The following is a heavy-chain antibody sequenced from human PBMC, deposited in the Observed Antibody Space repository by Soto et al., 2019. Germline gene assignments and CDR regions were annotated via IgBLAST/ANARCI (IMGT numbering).Heavy chain of an antibody. CDR2: INAGNGNT. CDR3: PRDMRYSSSTTCPFAY. CDR1: GYTFTSYA. D-gene: IGHD2-2*01. V-gene: IGHV1-3*01. Sequence: ASVKVSCKASGYTFTSYAMHWVRQAPGQRLEWMGWINAGNGNTKYSQKFQGRVTITRDTSASTAYMELSSLRSEDTAVYCWPRDMRYSSSTTCPFAYWGQGPLVTVSS. J-gene: IGHJ4*02.